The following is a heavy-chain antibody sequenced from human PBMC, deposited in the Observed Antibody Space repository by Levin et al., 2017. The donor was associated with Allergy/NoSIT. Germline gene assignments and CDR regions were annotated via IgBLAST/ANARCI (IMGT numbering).Heavy chain of an antibody. V-gene: IGHV3-11*01. J-gene: IGHJ4*02. CDR2: ISSRSSTI. Sequence: KPGGSLRLSCATSGFTFSDYYMSWVRQAPGQGLEWLSYISSRSSTIYYGDSVKGRFTISRDNAKNSLYLQMNSLKAEDTAAYYCVREERLRCSHYWGQGTLVTVSS. CDR3: VREERLRCSHY. CDR1: GFTFSDYY. D-gene: IGHD4-17*01.